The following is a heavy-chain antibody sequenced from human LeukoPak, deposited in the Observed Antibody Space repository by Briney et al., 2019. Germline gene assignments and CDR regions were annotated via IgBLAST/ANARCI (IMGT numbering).Heavy chain of an antibody. V-gene: IGHV4-61*08. J-gene: IGHJ4*02. Sequence: SQTLSLTCTVSGGSISSGGYYWSWIRQPPGKGLEWIGYIYYSGSTNYNPSLKSRVTMSVDTSKNQFSLKLSSVTAADTAVYYCARVGDYALKDWGQGTLVTVSS. CDR3: ARVGDYALKD. D-gene: IGHD3-16*01. CDR2: IYYSGST. CDR1: GGSISSGGYY.